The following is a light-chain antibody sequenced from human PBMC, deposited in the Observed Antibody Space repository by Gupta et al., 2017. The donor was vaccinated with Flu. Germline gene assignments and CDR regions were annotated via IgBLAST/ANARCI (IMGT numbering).Light chain of an antibody. CDR3: LQRRCWLYN. CDR2: DTF. CDR1: QNVGSY. V-gene: IGKV3-11*01. J-gene: IGKJ2*01. Sequence: EIVLTQSPATLSLSPGDRATLSCRASQNVGSYLAWYQQKPGQAPRLLIYDTFNRAPGIPARISGRGSATDFTLTISRLEPEDFAVYYCLQRRCWLYNFGQGTKLEIK.